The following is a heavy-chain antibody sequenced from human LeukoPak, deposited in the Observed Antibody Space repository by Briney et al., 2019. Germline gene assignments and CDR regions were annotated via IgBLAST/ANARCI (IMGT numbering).Heavy chain of an antibody. Sequence: GRSLRLSCAASGFTFSSYGMHWVRQAPGKGLEWVSSISSSSSYIYYADSVKGRFTISRDNAKNSLYLQMNSLRAEDTAVYYCARDHEMAAYYFDYWGQGTLVTVSS. J-gene: IGHJ4*02. CDR3: ARDHEMAAYYFDY. CDR1: GFTFSSYG. D-gene: IGHD5-24*01. V-gene: IGHV3-21*01. CDR2: ISSSSSYI.